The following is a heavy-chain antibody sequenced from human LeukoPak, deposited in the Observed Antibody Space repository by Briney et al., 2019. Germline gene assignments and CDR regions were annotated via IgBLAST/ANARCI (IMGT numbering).Heavy chain of an antibody. J-gene: IGHJ2*01. CDR2: ISSSSSTI. Sequence: PGGSLRLSCAASGFTFSSYSMNWVRQAPGKGLEWVSYISSSSSTIYYADSVKGRFTISRDNAKNSLYLQMNSLRAEDTAVYYCARVMGRLVRTWYFDLWGRGTLVTVSS. D-gene: IGHD3-9*01. CDR1: GFTFSSYS. V-gene: IGHV3-48*01. CDR3: ARVMGRLVRTWYFDL.